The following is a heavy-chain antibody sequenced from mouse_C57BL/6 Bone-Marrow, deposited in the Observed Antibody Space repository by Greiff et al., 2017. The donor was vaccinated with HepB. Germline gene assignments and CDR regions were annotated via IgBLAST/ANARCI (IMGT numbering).Heavy chain of an antibody. J-gene: IGHJ2*01. Sequence: EVQLVESGGGLVKPGGSLKLSCAASGFTFSSYAMSWVRQTPEKRLEWVATISDGGSYTYYPDNVKGRFTISRDNAKNNLYLQMSHLKSEDTAMYYCARVTTVVGYYFDYWGQGTTLTVSS. CDR3: ARVTTVVGYYFDY. D-gene: IGHD1-1*01. CDR1: GFTFSSYA. CDR2: ISDGGSYT. V-gene: IGHV5-4*01.